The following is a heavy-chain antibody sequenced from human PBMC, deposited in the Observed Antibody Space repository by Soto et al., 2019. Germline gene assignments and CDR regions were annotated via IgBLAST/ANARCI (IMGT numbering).Heavy chain of an antibody. CDR2: IIPILGIA. D-gene: IGHD2-15*01. CDR3: ARDQEGCSGGSCYVFGY. J-gene: IGHJ4*02. V-gene: IGHV1-69*04. CDR1: GGTFSSYT. Sequence: GASVKVSCKASGGTFSSYTISWVRQAPGQGLEWMGRIIPILGIANYAQKFQGRVTITADKSTSTAYMELSSLRSEDTAVYYCARDQEGCSGGSCYVFGYWGQGTLVTVSS.